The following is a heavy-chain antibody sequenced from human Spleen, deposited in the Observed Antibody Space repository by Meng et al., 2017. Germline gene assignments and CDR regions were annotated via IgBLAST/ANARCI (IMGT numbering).Heavy chain of an antibody. D-gene: IGHD3-22*01. V-gene: IGHV3-23*01. CDR3: ARGGDSSA. CDR2: ISGNGVNT. CDR1: GFTFSSYA. Sequence: GESLKISCAASGFTFSSYAMNWVRQAPGKGLEWLSSISGNGVNTYYADSVKGRFTISRDNSNNILYVKMDSLRADDTAIYYCARGGDSSAWGQGTLVTVSS. J-gene: IGHJ5*02.